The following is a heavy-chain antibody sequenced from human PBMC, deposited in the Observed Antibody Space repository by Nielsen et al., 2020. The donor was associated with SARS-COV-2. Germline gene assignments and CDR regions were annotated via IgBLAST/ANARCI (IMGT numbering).Heavy chain of an antibody. CDR3: ARRHTIYWYFDI. CDR1: GFTVSGNY. D-gene: IGHD2-2*01. J-gene: IGHJ2*01. Sequence: GESLKISCAASGFTVSGNYMSWVRQAPGKGLEWVSTIFASGTTYYTDSVKDRFTISRDISKDTLYLEMSGLRAEDTAVYYCARRHTIYWYFDIWGRGTLVTVS. V-gene: IGHV3-66*04. CDR2: IFASGTT.